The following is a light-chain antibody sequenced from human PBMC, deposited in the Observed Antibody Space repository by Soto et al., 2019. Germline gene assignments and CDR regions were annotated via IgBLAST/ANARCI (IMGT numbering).Light chain of an antibody. CDR1: QIVLYSSNNRNY. Sequence: DIVMTQSPDSLAVSLGERATINCKSSQIVLYSSNNRNYLAWYQLKPGQPPKLLISWASTRESGVPDRFSGSWSGTDFTLTISTLQAEDVAVYYCQQYYRTPPTFGQGTKVEIK. CDR2: WAS. J-gene: IGKJ1*01. CDR3: QQYYRTPPT. V-gene: IGKV4-1*01.